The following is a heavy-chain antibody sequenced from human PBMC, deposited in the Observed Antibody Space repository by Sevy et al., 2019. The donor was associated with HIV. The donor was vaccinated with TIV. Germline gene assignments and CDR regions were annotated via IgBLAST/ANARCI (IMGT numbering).Heavy chain of an antibody. Sequence: RGSLRLSCAASGFTFSKYWMGWVRQAPGKGLEWVANIKQDAGEKYYVDSVKGRFTISRENPKNSLYLQMNSMRAEDTAVFFSASDDWNDYLHDWGQGTLVTVSS. D-gene: IGHD1-1*01. CDR1: GFTFSKYW. CDR2: IKQDAGEK. J-gene: IGHJ4*02. CDR3: ASDDWNDYLHD. V-gene: IGHV3-7*01.